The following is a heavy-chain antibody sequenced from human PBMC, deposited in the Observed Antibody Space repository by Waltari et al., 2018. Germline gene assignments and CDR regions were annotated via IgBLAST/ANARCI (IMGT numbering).Heavy chain of an antibody. Sequence: QLQLQESGPGLVTPSETLSLTCTVSGGSISSSSYYWGWIRQPPGKGLEWIGSIYYSGSTYYNPSLKSRVTISVDTSKNQFSLKLSSVTAADTAVYYCARQYQLLSHYFDYWGQGTLVTVSS. D-gene: IGHD2-2*01. V-gene: IGHV4-39*01. CDR1: GGSISSSSYY. CDR2: IYYSGST. CDR3: ARQYQLLSHYFDY. J-gene: IGHJ4*02.